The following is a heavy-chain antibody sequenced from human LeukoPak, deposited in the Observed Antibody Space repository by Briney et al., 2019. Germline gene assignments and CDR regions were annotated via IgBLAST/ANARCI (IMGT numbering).Heavy chain of an antibody. Sequence: PSEALSLTCTVSGGSISSYYWSWIRQPPGKGLEWIGEINHSGSTNYNPSLKSRVTISVDTSKNQFSLKLSSVTAADTAVYYCARRVGYSYGPSPWGQGTLVTVSS. J-gene: IGHJ5*02. CDR1: GGSISSYY. V-gene: IGHV4-34*01. CDR3: ARRVGYSYGPSP. CDR2: INHSGST. D-gene: IGHD5-18*01.